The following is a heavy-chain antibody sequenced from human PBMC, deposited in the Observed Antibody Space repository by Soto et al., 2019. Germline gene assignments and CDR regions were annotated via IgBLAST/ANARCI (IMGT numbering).Heavy chain of an antibody. Sequence: GGSLRLSCTASGFTFGVYAMSWVRQAPGKGLEWVGFIRSKAYGGTTEYAASVKGRFTISRDDSKSIAYLQMNSLKTEDTAVYYCTRDRVRKYYYRSGSFDYWGQGTAVTVSS. CDR2: IRSKAYGGTT. D-gene: IGHD3-10*01. CDR1: GFTFGVYA. V-gene: IGHV3-49*04. CDR3: TRDRVRKYYYRSGSFDY. J-gene: IGHJ4*02.